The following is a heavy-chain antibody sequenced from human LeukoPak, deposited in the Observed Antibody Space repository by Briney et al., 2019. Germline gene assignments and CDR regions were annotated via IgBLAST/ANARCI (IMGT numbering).Heavy chain of an antibody. CDR3: ARGRDLGGYVDY. D-gene: IGHD2-15*01. J-gene: IGHJ4*02. CDR2: MNPKSGNT. V-gene: IGHV1-8*01. Sequence: GASVKVSCKASGYTFTSYDINWVRQATGQGLEWMGWMNPKSGNTGYAQKFQGRVTMTRNTSVSTAYMELSSLRSEDTAVYYCARGRDLGGYVDYWGQGTLVTVSS. CDR1: GYTFTSYD.